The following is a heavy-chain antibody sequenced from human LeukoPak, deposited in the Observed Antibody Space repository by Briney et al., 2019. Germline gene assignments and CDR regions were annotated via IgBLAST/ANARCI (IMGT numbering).Heavy chain of an antibody. CDR3: AREVSELLFDY. J-gene: IGHJ4*02. CDR1: GGTFSSYA. D-gene: IGHD2-15*01. Sequence: SVKVSCKASGGTFSSYAISWVRQAPGQGLEWMGRIIPIFGIANYAQKFQGRVTITADKSTSTAYMELSSLRSEDTAMYYCAREVSELLFDYWGQGTLVTVSS. CDR2: IIPIFGIA. V-gene: IGHV1-69*04.